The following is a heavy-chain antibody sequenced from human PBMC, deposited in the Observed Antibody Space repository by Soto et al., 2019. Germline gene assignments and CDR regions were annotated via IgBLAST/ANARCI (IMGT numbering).Heavy chain of an antibody. J-gene: IGHJ6*02. CDR3: ASLSNLLYSGYVDYYYYGMDV. Sequence: SVKVSCKASGGTFSSYAISWVRQAPGQGLEWMGGIIPIFGTANYAQKFQGRVTITADESTSTAYMELSGLRSEDTAVYYCASLSNLLYSGYVDYYYYGMDVWGQGTTVTVSS. D-gene: IGHD5-12*01. V-gene: IGHV1-69*13. CDR2: IIPIFGTA. CDR1: GGTFSSYA.